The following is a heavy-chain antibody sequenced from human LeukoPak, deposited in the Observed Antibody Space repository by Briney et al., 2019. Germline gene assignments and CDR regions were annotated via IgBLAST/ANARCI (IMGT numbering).Heavy chain of an antibody. D-gene: IGHD3-22*01. CDR1: GFTVSSNY. CDR3: AKDQSDYYDSSGLDY. V-gene: IGHV3-53*01. Sequence: GGSLRLSCAASGFTVSSNYMSWVRQAPGKGLEWVSVIYSGGSTYYADSVKGRFTISRDNSKNTLYLQMNSLRAEDTAVYYCAKDQSDYYDSSGLDYWGQGTLVTVSS. CDR2: IYSGGST. J-gene: IGHJ4*02.